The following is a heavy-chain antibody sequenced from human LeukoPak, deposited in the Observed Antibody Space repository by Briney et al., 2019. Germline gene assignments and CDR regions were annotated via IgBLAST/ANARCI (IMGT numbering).Heavy chain of an antibody. CDR2: INHSGST. CDR1: GGSFSGYY. CDR3: AREMGSWYVPRSNWFDP. D-gene: IGHD6-13*01. V-gene: IGHV4-34*01. Sequence: SGTLSLTCAVYGGSFSGYYWSWIGQPAGKGGEWIGEINHSGSTNYNTSLKSRVTISVEPPKNQLSLKLSSVTAADTAVYYCAREMGSWYVPRSNWFDPWGQGTLVTVSS. J-gene: IGHJ5*02.